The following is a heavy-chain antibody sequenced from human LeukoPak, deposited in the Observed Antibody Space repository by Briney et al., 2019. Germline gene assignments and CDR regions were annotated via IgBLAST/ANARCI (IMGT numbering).Heavy chain of an antibody. D-gene: IGHD3-22*01. V-gene: IGHV3-66*01. CDR2: IYSGGST. CDR3: ARDAGTYYYDSSGYGDAFDI. J-gene: IGHJ3*02. Sequence: GGSLRLSCAASGFTVSSNYMSWVRQAPGKGLEWVSVIYSGGSTYYADSVKGRFTISRDNSKNTLYLQMNSLRAEDTAVYYCARDAGTYYYDSSGYGDAFDIWGQGTMVTVSS. CDR1: GFTVSSNY.